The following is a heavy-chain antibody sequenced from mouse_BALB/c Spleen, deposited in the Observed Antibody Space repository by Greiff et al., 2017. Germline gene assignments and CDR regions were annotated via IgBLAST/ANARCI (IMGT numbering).Heavy chain of an antibody. V-gene: IGHV1S81*02. Sequence: VQLQQPGAELVKPGASVKLSCKASGYTFTSYWMHWVKQRPGQGLEWIGEINPSNGRTNYNEKFKSKATLTVDKSSSTAYMQLSSLTSEDSAVYYCGDGYYYLAYWGQGTLVTVSA. CDR3: GDGYYYLAY. J-gene: IGHJ3*01. D-gene: IGHD2-3*01. CDR1: GYTFTSYW. CDR2: INPSNGRT.